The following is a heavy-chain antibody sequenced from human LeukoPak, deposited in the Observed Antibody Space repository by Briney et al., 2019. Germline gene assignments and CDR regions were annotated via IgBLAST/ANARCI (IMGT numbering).Heavy chain of an antibody. CDR1: GGSISSSSYY. J-gene: IGHJ4*02. V-gene: IGHV4-39*01. CDR3: ARVVGTRGCADY. D-gene: IGHD6-19*01. Sequence: SETLSLTCTVSGGSISSSSYYWGWIRQPPGKGLEWIGSIYYSGSTYYNPSLKSRVTISVDTPKNQFSLKLSSVTAADTAVYYCARVVGTRGCADYWGQGTLVTVSS. CDR2: IYYSGST.